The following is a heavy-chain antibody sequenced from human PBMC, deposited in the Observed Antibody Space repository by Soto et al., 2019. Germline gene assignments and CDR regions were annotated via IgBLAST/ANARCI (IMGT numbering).Heavy chain of an antibody. Sequence: PGGSLRLSCAASGFTFSSYAMSWARQAPGKGLEWVSAISGSGGSTYYADSVKGRFTISRDNSKNTLYLQMNSLRAEDTAVYYCAKAAHYYGSGSVPFDYWGEGTLVTVSS. V-gene: IGHV3-23*01. CDR1: GFTFSSYA. CDR2: ISGSGGST. CDR3: AKAAHYYGSGSVPFDY. D-gene: IGHD3-10*01. J-gene: IGHJ4*02.